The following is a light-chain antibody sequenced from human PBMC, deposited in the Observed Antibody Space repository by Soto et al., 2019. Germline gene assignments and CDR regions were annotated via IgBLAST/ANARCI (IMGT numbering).Light chain of an antibody. CDR3: SSYTSSTFYV. V-gene: IGLV2-14*01. CDR1: SSDVGGYNY. Sequence: QSVLSQAASVSGCPGQSITISCTGTSSDVGGYNYVSWYQQHPGKAPKLMIYEVSNRPSGVSNRFSGSKSGNTASLTISGLQAEDEADYYCSSYTSSTFYVFGTGTKVTVL. J-gene: IGLJ1*01. CDR2: EVS.